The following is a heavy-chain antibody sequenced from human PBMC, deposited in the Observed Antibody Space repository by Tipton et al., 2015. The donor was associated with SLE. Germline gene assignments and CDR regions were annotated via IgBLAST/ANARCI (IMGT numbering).Heavy chain of an antibody. CDR1: GYSISSGYY. Sequence: TLSLTCSVSGYSISSGYYWGWIRQPPGKGLEWIGSIYYSGSTYYNPSLKSRVTISVDTSKNQSSLKLSSVTAADTAVYYCAACGTMVQGVYDAFDIWGQGTMVTVSS. CDR2: IYYSGST. V-gene: IGHV4-38-2*02. CDR3: AACGTMVQGVYDAFDI. D-gene: IGHD3-10*01. J-gene: IGHJ3*02.